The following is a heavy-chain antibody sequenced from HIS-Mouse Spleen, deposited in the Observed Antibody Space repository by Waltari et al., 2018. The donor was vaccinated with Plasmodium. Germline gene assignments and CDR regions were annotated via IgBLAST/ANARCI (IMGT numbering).Heavy chain of an antibody. CDR2: IYYRGST. J-gene: IGHJ4*02. CDR3: ARDRITGTSYLDY. Sequence: QLQLQESGPGLVKPSETLSLTCTVSGGSISSSSYYWGWIRQAPGKGLEWIGSIYYRGSTYYNPSRKSRVTISVDTSKTQFSLKLSSVTAADTAVYYCARDRITGTSYLDYWGQGTLVTVSS. D-gene: IGHD1-7*01. CDR1: GGSISSSSYY. V-gene: IGHV4-39*07.